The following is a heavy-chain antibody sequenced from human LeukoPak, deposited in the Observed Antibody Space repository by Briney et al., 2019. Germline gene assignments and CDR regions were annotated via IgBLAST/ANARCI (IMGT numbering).Heavy chain of an antibody. CDR1: GGSISSYY. CDR3: ARRSAYYYDSSGYYYVVLDY. CDR2: IYTSGST. V-gene: IGHV4-4*09. J-gene: IGHJ4*02. D-gene: IGHD3-22*01. Sequence: SETLSLTCTVPGGSISSYYWSWIRQPPGKGLEWIGYIYTSGSTNYNPSLKSRVTISVDTSKNQFSLKLSSVTAADTAVYYCARRSAYYYDSSGYYYVVLDYWGQGTLVTVSS.